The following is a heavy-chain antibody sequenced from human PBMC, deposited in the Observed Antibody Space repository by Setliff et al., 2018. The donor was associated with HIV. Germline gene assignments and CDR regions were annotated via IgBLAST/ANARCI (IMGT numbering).Heavy chain of an antibody. V-gene: IGHV4-34*01. D-gene: IGHD3-22*01. Sequence: GSLRLSCAASGFTFSSYEMNWFRQAPGKGLEWFGEINHSGSTNYNPSLKSRVTISEDTSKNQFSLKLSSATAADTAVYYCARSRLHYYDSSGYYPSYFDYWGQGTLVTVSS. CDR3: ARSRLHYYDSSGYYPSYFDY. CDR1: GFTFSSYE. J-gene: IGHJ4*02. CDR2: INHSGST.